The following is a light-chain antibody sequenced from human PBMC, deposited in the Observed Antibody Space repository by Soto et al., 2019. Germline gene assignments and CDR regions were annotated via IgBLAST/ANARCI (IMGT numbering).Light chain of an antibody. V-gene: IGKV3-11*01. CDR3: QQHSNWPPYT. Sequence: EIVLTQSPATLSLSPGERATLSCRASQSVSSYLAWYQQQPAQAPTLLIYDASNRATSIPARFRVSGSGTDFTLTISSLEPEDVAVYYCQQHSNWPPYTFGQGTKLEIK. J-gene: IGKJ2*01. CDR2: DAS. CDR1: QSVSSY.